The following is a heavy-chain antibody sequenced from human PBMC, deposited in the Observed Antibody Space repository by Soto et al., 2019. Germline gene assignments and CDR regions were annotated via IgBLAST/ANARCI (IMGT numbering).Heavy chain of an antibody. J-gene: IGHJ5*02. Sequence: QPPGKGREWIGSIYYSGSTYYNPSLKSRVTISVDTSKNQFSLKLSSVTAADTAVYYCAREPRYCSSTSCYENWFDPWGQGTLVTVSS. CDR2: IYYSGST. V-gene: IGHV4-39*02. D-gene: IGHD2-2*01. CDR3: AREPRYCSSTSCYENWFDP.